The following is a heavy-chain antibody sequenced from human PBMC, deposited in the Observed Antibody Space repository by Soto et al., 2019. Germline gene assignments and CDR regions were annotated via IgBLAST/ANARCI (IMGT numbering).Heavy chain of an antibody. J-gene: IGHJ4*02. CDR2: IYWDDDK. D-gene: IGHD3-3*01. Sequence: QITLNESGPTVVKPAETLTLTCTFSGFSLTTSGVGVGWIRQSPGKAPEWLALIYWDDDKRYSASLKSSLTITKDTSKNQVVLTRASVDPADTATYYCAHRILRTVFGLVTTTAIYFDFWGQGTPVVVSS. V-gene: IGHV2-5*02. CDR1: GFSLTTSGVG. CDR3: AHRILRTVFGLVTTTAIYFDF.